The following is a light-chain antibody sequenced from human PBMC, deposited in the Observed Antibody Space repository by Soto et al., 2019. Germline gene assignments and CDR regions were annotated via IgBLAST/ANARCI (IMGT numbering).Light chain of an antibody. Sequence: QSVLTQPASVSGSPGQPIAISCTGTSSDVGGYNYVPWYQQHPGKTPNLMIYDVSNRPSGVSNRFSGSKSGNTASLTISGLQAEDEADYYCSSYTSSSTLSYVFGTGTKVTVL. CDR3: SSYTSSSTLSYV. CDR2: DVS. V-gene: IGLV2-14*01. CDR1: SSDVGGYNY. J-gene: IGLJ1*01.